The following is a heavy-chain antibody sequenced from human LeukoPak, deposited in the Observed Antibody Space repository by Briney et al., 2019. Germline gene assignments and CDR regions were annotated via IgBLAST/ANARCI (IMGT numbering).Heavy chain of an antibody. CDR1: GYTLTELS. Sequence: ASVKVSCKVSGYTLTELSMHWVRQAPGKGLEWMGGFDPEDGETIYAQKFQGRVTMTTDTSTSTAYMELRSLRSDDTAVYYCARDSITGAFYIWGQGTMVTLSS. D-gene: IGHD1-20*01. CDR3: ARDSITGAFYI. CDR2: FDPEDGET. V-gene: IGHV1-24*01. J-gene: IGHJ3*02.